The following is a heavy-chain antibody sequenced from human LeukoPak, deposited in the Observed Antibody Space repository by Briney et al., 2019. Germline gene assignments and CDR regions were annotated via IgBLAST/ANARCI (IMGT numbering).Heavy chain of an antibody. CDR2: IRYDGSNK. CDR3: AKDPPYCSSTSCSYFDY. D-gene: IGHD2-2*01. Sequence: GGSLRLSCAASGFTFSSYGMHWVRQAPGKGLEWVAFIRYDGSNKYYADSVKGRFTISRDNSKNTLYLQMSSLRAEDTAVYYCAKDPPYCSSTSCSYFDYWGQGTLVTVSS. J-gene: IGHJ4*02. CDR1: GFTFSSYG. V-gene: IGHV3-30*02.